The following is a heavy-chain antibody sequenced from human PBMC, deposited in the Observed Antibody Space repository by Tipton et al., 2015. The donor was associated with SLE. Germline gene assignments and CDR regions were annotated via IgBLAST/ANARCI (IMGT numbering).Heavy chain of an antibody. CDR3: ARVDGLVATIFYYFDY. J-gene: IGHJ4*02. CDR1: GHSISTDYY. Sequence: TLSLTCAVSGHSISTDYYWGWIRQPPGKGLEWIGSDYHSGSSYYNPSLKSRVTTSVDTSNNQLSLKLSSVTAADTAVYYCARVDGLVATIFYYFDYWGQGTLVTVSS. V-gene: IGHV4-38-2*01. CDR2: DYHSGSS. D-gene: IGHD5-12*01.